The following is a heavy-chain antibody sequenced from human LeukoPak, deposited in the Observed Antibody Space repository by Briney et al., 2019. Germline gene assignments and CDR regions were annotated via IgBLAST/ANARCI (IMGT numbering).Heavy chain of an antibody. CDR2: ISGSGGST. D-gene: IGHD6-19*01. CDR1: GFTSSSYA. V-gene: IGHV3-23*01. Sequence: PGGSLRLSCAASGFTSSSYAMSWVRQAPGKGLEWVSAISGSGGSTYYADSVKGRFTISRDNSKNTLYLQMNSLRAEDTAVYYCAKAGRGWYYFDYWGQGTLVTVSS. J-gene: IGHJ4*02. CDR3: AKAGRGWYYFDY.